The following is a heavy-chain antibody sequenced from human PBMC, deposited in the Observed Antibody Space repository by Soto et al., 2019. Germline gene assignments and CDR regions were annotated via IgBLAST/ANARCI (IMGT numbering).Heavy chain of an antibody. CDR3: TTDAQLSI. Sequence: PGGSLRLSCAASDFTFSNAWINWVRQAPEKGLEWVGRIKSKTDGGATDYSAPVEDRFTISRDDSKNILYLQMNSLKTEDTGVYYCTTDAQLSIWGQGTMVTVSS. V-gene: IGHV3-15*07. CDR2: IKSKTDGGAT. CDR1: DFTFSNAW. J-gene: IGHJ3*02.